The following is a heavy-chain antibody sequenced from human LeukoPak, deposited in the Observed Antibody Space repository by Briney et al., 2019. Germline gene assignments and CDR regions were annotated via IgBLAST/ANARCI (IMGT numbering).Heavy chain of an antibody. CDR2: ISAYNGKT. CDR3: ARTGGNRGPFDY. D-gene: IGHD4-23*01. J-gene: IGHJ4*02. CDR1: GYTFSNHG. Sequence: ASVKVSCKASGYTFSNHGLTWARQARGQGLEWMGWISAYNGKTNYARKFQGRVTMTKDTSTSTTYLELSSLRSEDTAVYYCARTGGNRGPFDYWGQGTLVTVSS. V-gene: IGHV1-18*01.